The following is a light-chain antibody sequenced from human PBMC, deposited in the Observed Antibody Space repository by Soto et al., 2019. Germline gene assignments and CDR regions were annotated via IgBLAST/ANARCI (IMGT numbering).Light chain of an antibody. V-gene: IGLV1-40*01. CDR2: DTN. CDR3: QSYDSSLSAVV. Sequence: QSVLTQPPSVSGAPGQRVSISCNGSSSDIGAGYDVHWYQQLPGTAPKLLIYDTNNRPSGVPDRFSGSKSGTSASLAITGLQAEDEADYYCQSYDSSLSAVVFGGGTKLTVL. J-gene: IGLJ2*01. CDR1: SSDIGAGYD.